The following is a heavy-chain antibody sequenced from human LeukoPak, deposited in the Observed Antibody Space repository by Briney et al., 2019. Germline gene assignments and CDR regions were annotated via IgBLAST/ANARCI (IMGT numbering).Heavy chain of an antibody. J-gene: IGHJ5*02. V-gene: IGHV6-1*01. Sequence: SQTLSLTCAISGDSVSSNSAAWNWIRQSPSRGLEWLGRIYYRSKWYNDYAVSVKSRITINPDTSKNQFSLQLNSVTPEDTAVYYCADSTGYSSGWYNENWFDPWGQGTLVTVSS. D-gene: IGHD6-19*01. CDR2: IYYRSKWYN. CDR3: ADSTGYSSGWYNENWFDP. CDR1: GDSVSSNSAA.